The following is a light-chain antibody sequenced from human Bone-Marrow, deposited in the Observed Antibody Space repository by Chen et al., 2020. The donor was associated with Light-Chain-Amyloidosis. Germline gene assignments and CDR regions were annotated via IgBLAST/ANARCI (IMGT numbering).Light chain of an antibody. CDR1: SSDVGGYNY. V-gene: IGLV2-14*03. CDR2: DVH. CDR3: SSYTSNITGVV. Sequence: QSVLTQPASVSGSPGQSITISCRGPSSDVGGYNYVSWYQQHPGKVPKLILYDVHNRPSGVSNRFSGSKSGNTASLTISGLQTEDEADYYCSSYTSNITGVVFGGGTKLTVL. J-gene: IGLJ2*01.